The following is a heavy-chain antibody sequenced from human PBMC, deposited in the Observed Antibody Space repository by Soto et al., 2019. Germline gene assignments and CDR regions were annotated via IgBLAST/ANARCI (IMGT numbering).Heavy chain of an antibody. J-gene: IGHJ4*02. V-gene: IGHV4-4*02. CDR3: ARDVGYHYDGSPSGQFDF. CDR1: GNSISTTNW. Sequence: QVELQESGPGLVKPSGTLSLTFAVFGNSISTTNWWSWVRQSPGKGLEWIGEIYHSGTSNYNPSLKSRVTISLDKSKNQFSLKLSSVTAADTAVYYCARDVGYHYDGSPSGQFDFWGQGTLVIVSS. CDR2: IYHSGTS. D-gene: IGHD3-22*01.